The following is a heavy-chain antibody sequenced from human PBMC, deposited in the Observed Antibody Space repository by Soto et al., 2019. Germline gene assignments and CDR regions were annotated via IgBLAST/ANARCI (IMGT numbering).Heavy chain of an antibody. CDR1: GFTFSSYG. D-gene: IGHD3-10*02. CDR3: ATQDGGLFD. CDR2: IWYDGSNK. Sequence: QVQLVESGGGVVQPGRSLRLSCAASGFTFSSYGMHWVRQAPGKGLEWVAVIWYDGSNKYYADSVKGRFTISRDNSKNTLYLQMNSTRAEDTAVYYCATQDGGLFDWGQGTLVTVSS. J-gene: IGHJ4*02. V-gene: IGHV3-33*01.